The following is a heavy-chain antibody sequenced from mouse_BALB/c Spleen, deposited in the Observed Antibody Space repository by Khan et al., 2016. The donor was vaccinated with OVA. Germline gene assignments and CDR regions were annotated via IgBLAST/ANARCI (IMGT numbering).Heavy chain of an antibody. V-gene: IGHV1-7*01. CDR3: KRDRIDY. J-gene: IGHJ2*01. Sequence: VQLQESGAELAKPWASVKMSCKASGYTFTTYWMHWVNQRPGQGLEWIGYINPTSGYTDYTEKFKDRATLSADRSSSTTYMQLSSLTSEDSAVYYCKRDRIDYWGQGTTLTVSS. CDR2: INPTSGYT. CDR1: GYTFTTYW.